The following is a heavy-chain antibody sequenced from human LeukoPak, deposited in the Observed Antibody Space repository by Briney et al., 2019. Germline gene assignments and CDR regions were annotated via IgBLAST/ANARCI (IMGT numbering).Heavy chain of an antibody. Sequence: PGGSLRLSCAASVFTVSSNYMSWVRQAPWKGLEWVSVIYSGGSTYYADSVKGRFTISRDNSKNTLYLQMNSLRAEDTAVYYCARGRGIDYWGQGTLVTVSS. CDR2: IYSGGST. CDR1: VFTVSSNY. D-gene: IGHD5-24*01. J-gene: IGHJ4*02. V-gene: IGHV3-53*01. CDR3: ARGRGIDY.